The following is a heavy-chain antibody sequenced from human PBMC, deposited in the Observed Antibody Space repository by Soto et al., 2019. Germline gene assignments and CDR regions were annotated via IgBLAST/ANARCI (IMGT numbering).Heavy chain of an antibody. CDR1: GFTFSSYA. V-gene: IGHV3-30-3*01. CDR3: ARASVGAVLQPIGY. Sequence: GGSLRLSCAASGFTFSSYAMHWVRQAPGKGLEWVAVISYDGSNKYYADSVKGRFTISRDNSKNTLYLQMNSLRAEDTAVYYCARASVGAVLQPIGYWGQGTLVTVSS. CDR2: ISYDGSNK. D-gene: IGHD1-26*01. J-gene: IGHJ4*02.